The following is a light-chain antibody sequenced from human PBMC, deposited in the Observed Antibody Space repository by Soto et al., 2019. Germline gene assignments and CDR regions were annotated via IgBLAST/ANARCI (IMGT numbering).Light chain of an antibody. CDR1: QSIDSY. J-gene: IGKJ2*01. Sequence: DIQMTQSPSSLSASVGDRVTITCRASQSIDSYLNWYQQKPGEAPRLLVYAGSNLRSGAPSRFTGRGFGTDFTLSLRGLQPEDFATYYCQQSYSNPYTFGQGTKLEI. V-gene: IGKV1-39*01. CDR2: AGS. CDR3: QQSYSNPYT.